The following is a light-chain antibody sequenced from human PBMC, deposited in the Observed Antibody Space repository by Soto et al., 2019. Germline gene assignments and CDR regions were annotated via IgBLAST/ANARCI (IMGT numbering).Light chain of an antibody. V-gene: IGLV2-14*01. CDR3: SSYTTSSTFV. CDR2: HVT. Sequence: SALPKPASVYGSPGQSITISCTRTISDIGAYNFVSWYQQHPGKAPMLMIYHVTDRPSGVSNRFSASKSGNTASLTISGLQAEDEADYYCSSYTTSSTFVFGTGTKVTVL. CDR1: ISDIGAYNF. J-gene: IGLJ1*01.